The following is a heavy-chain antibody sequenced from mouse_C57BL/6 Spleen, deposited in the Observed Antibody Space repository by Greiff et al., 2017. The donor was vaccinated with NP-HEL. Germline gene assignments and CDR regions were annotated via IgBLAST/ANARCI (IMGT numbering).Heavy chain of an antibody. CDR2: IYPGDGDT. V-gene: IGHV1-80*01. Sequence: QVHVKQSGAELVKPGASVKISCKASGYAFSSYWMNWVKQRPGKGLEWIGQIYPGDGDTNYNGKFKGKATLTADKSSSTAYMQLSSLTSEDSAVYFCAREGALWFAYWGQGTLVTVSA. CDR1: GYAFSSYW. CDR3: AREGALWFAY. J-gene: IGHJ3*01.